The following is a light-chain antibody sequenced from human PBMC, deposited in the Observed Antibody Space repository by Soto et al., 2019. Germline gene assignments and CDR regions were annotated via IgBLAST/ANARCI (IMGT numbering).Light chain of an antibody. J-gene: IGLJ2*01. CDR1: SSDVGGYNY. CDR2: EVS. CDR3: SSYTSSSTPWV. V-gene: IGLV2-14*01. Sequence: QSALTKPASVSGSPGQSITLSCTGTSSDVGGYNYVSWYQQHPGKAPKLMIYEVSNRPSGVSNRFSGSKSGNTASLTISGLQAEDEADYYCSSYTSSSTPWVFGGGTKLTVL.